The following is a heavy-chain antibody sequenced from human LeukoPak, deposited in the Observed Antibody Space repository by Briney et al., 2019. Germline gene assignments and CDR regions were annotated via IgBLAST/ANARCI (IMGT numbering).Heavy chain of an antibody. J-gene: IGHJ3*02. V-gene: IGHV3-48*04. CDR1: GFTFSSYA. Sequence: GGSLRLSCAASGFTFSSYAMSWVRQAPGKGLEWVSYISSSGNAIYCADSVKGRFTISRDNAKNMLYLQMNSLRAEDTAVYYCAREPYCSGGSCYSGRAFDIWGQGTMVTVSS. CDR2: ISSSGNAI. CDR3: AREPYCSGGSCYSGRAFDI. D-gene: IGHD2-15*01.